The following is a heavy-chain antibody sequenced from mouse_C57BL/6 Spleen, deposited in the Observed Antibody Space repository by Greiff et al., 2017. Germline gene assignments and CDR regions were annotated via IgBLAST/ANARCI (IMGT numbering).Heavy chain of an antibody. Sequence: QVQLQQSGAELVKPGASVKLSCKASGYTFTSYWMHWVKQRPGQGLEWIGMIHPNSGSTNYNEKFKSKATLTVDKSSSTAYMPLCSLTSEDSAVYYCAREDNYCYGSSPWGQGTTLTVSS. CDR3: AREDNYCYGSSP. D-gene: IGHD1-1*01. J-gene: IGHJ2*01. CDR1: GYTFTSYW. V-gene: IGHV1-64*01. CDR2: IHPNSGST.